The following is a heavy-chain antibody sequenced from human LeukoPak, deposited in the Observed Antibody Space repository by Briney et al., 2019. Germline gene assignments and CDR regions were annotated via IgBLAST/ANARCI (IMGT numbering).Heavy chain of an antibody. Sequence: KPSETLSLTCTVSGGSISSGSYYWSWIRQPAGKGLEWIGRIYTSGSTNYNPSLKSRVTISVDTSKNQFSLKLSSVTAADTAVCYCAREDEGSQDYWGQGTLVTVSS. CDR1: GGSISSGSYY. CDR2: IYTSGST. V-gene: IGHV4-61*02. J-gene: IGHJ4*02. CDR3: AREDEGSQDY.